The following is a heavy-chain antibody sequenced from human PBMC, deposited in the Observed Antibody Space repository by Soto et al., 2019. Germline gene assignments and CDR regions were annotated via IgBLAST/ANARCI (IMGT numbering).Heavy chain of an antibody. CDR3: VKVSHIVVVTAIGLFDY. V-gene: IGHV3-23*01. CDR2: IGGSGGDT. Sequence: GGSLRLSCAASAFTFNSYAMSWVRQAPGKGLEWVSAIGGSGGDTYYADSVKGRFTISRDNSKNTLYLQMNSLRAEDTTVYYCVKVSHIVVVTAIGLFDYWGQGTLVTVSS. CDR1: AFTFNSYA. J-gene: IGHJ4*02. D-gene: IGHD2-21*02.